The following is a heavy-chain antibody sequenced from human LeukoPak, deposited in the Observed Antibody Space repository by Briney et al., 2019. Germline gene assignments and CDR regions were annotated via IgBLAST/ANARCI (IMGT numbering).Heavy chain of an antibody. CDR2: IYYTGNT. V-gene: IGHV4-39*07. CDR3: AREARSGYEGFWSDP. D-gene: IGHD5-12*01. Sequence: SETLSLTSAVSGASISGSGYYLGWIRQSPGTGLEWIGNIYYTGNTYYNASLQSRVTMSVDTSHNQFFLKLNSVTAADTAVYYCAREARSGYEGFWSDPWGQGTVVTVSS. CDR1: GASISGSGYY. J-gene: IGHJ5*02.